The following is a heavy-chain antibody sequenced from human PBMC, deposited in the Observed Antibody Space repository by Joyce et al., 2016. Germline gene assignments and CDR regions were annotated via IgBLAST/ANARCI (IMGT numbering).Heavy chain of an antibody. CDR1: GGSISSDSYY. J-gene: IGHJ4*02. D-gene: IGHD4-17*01. V-gene: IGHV4-39*07. CDR3: ARDRGAWAFDY. Sequence: QLQLQKSGPGLVKPSETLSLSCTVSGGSISSDSYYWGWVRQPPGKGLEWIGTIFYNGDTYYNPSLKTRVTILIDTSRNQFSLNLNSVTAADTAVYYCARDRGAWAFDYWGQDTLVTVSS. CDR2: IFYNGDT.